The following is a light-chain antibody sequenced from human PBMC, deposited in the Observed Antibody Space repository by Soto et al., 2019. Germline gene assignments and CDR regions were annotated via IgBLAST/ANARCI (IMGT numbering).Light chain of an antibody. V-gene: IGKV3-11*01. CDR3: HQRSNWPRT. J-gene: IGKJ4*01. CDR2: NAS. CDR1: QSVRTY. Sequence: EIVLTQSPATLSLFPGERATLSCSASQSVRTYLAWFQQKPGQAPRLLISNASNRATGIPARFSGSGSGTDFTLTISSIEAEDFAVYYCHQRSNWPRTFGGGTKVAIK.